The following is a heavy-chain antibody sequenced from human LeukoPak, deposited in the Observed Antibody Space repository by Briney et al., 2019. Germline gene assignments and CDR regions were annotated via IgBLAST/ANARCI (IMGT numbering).Heavy chain of an antibody. CDR3: ARHLRSYYQYNFDY. Sequence: GGSLRLSCAASGFTFSSHWMSWVRQAPGKGLEWVANIKKDGSEKYYVDAVKGRFTISRDNAKTSLYLQMNSLRAEDTAVYYCARHLRSYYQYNFDYWGQGTLVTVSS. J-gene: IGHJ4*02. D-gene: IGHD3-10*01. V-gene: IGHV3-7*03. CDR1: GFTFSSHW. CDR2: IKKDGSEK.